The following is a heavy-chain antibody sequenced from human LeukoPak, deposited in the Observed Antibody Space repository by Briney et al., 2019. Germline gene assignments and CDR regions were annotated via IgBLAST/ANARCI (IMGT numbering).Heavy chain of an antibody. CDR2: INPNSGGT. V-gene: IGHV1-2*02. Sequence: ASVKVSCKASGYTFTGYYMHWVRQAPGQGLEWMGWINPNSGGTNYAQKFQGRVTMTRDTSISTACMELSRLRSDDTAVYYCARDPSYSNYEFDYWGQGTLVTVSS. CDR1: GYTFTGYY. D-gene: IGHD4-11*01. J-gene: IGHJ4*02. CDR3: ARDPSYSNYEFDY.